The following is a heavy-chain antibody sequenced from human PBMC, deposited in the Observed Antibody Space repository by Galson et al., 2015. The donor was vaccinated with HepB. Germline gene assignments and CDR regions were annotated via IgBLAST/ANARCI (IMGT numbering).Heavy chain of an antibody. CDR2: ISAYNGNT. J-gene: IGHJ4*02. Sequence: SVKVSCKASGYTFTSYAISWVRQAPGQGLEWMGWISAYNGNTNYAQKLQGRVTMTTDTSTSTAYMELRSLRSDDTAVYYCARDYGSGSYYYIDYWGQGTLVTVSS. D-gene: IGHD3-10*01. CDR1: GYTFTSYA. V-gene: IGHV1-18*01. CDR3: ARDYGSGSYYYIDY.